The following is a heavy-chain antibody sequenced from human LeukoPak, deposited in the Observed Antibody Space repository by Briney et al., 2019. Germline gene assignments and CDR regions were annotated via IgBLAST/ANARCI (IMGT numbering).Heavy chain of an antibody. D-gene: IGHD2-2*01. Sequence: PGRSLRLSCAASGFTFNTYAMHWVRQAPGKGLEWLAVISYDGNNKYYADSVKGRFTISRDNSKNTLYLQMNSLRAEDTAVYYCAREGCSTITNCSPHFDYWGQGTLVTVSS. CDR1: GFTFNTYA. CDR2: ISYDGNNK. V-gene: IGHV3-30-3*01. J-gene: IGHJ4*02. CDR3: AREGCSTITNCSPHFDY.